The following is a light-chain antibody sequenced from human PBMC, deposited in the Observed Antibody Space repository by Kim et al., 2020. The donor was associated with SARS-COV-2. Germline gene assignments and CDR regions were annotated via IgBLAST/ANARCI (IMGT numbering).Light chain of an antibody. CDR2: LAS. CDR3: MQGLQAAYA. J-gene: IGKJ2*01. V-gene: IGKV2-28*01. Sequence: DIVMTQSPLSLPVTPGESASISCRFSQSLLHSNGYTYLDWYLQKPGQSPQLLIYLASSRASGVPDRFSGGGSGTDFTLKISRVEAEDVGVYCCMQGLQAAYAWGQGSKLE. CDR1: QSLLHSNGYTY.